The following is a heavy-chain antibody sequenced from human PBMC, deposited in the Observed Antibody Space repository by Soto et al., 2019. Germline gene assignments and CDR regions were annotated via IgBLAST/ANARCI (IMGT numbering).Heavy chain of an antibody. J-gene: IGHJ6*02. V-gene: IGHV1-69*13. CDR1: GGTFSRYA. CDR2: IIPLFGKA. CDR3: ARVGIAAAYYYYGMDV. D-gene: IGHD6-13*01. Sequence: SVKVSCKASGGTFSRYAISWVRQAPGQGLEWMGGIIPLFGKANYAQKFQGRVTITADESTSTAYMELSSLRSEDTAVYYCARVGIAAAYYYYGMDVWGQGTTVTVSS.